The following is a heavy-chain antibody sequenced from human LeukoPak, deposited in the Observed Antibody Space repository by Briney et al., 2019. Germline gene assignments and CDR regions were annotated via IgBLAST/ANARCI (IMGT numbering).Heavy chain of an antibody. CDR3: ARDWGTLLDAFDV. CDR1: SFSISSGFY. D-gene: IGHD2/OR15-2a*01. J-gene: IGHJ3*01. Sequence: KSSETQTLTCAVSSFSISSGFYWGWIRQPPGKGLEWIGSIYRSGSTYYNPSLKSRVTISVDTSKNQFSLKLSSVTAADTAVYYCARDWGTLLDAFDVWGKGTMVTVSS. V-gene: IGHV4-38-2*02. CDR2: IYRSGST.